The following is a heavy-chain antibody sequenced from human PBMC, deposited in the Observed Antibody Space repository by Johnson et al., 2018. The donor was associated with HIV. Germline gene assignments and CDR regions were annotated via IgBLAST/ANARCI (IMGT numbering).Heavy chain of an antibody. Sequence: MQLVESGGGVVQPGRSLRLSCAASAFTFSSYAMHWVRQAPGKGLEWVSYISSSGSTIYYADSVKGRFTISRDNAKNSLYLQMNSLRAEDTAVYYCAKGPILDDGFDIWGQGTMVTVSS. CDR2: ISSSGSTI. V-gene: IGHV3-48*04. D-gene: IGHD3-3*01. CDR1: AFTFSSYA. CDR3: AKGPILDDGFDI. J-gene: IGHJ3*02.